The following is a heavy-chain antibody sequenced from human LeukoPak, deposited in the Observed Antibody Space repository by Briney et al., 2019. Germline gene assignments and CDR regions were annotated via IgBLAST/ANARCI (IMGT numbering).Heavy chain of an antibody. V-gene: IGHV4-59*08. CDR2: IYYSGST. D-gene: IGHD2-2*03. CDR1: GGSISSYY. Sequence: SETLSLTCTVSGGSISSYYWSWIRQPPGKGLEWIGYIYYSGSTYYNPSLKSRVTISVDTSKNQFSLKLSSVTAADTAVYYCARHGYCSSTSCRPPLWDYWGQGTLVTVSS. J-gene: IGHJ4*02. CDR3: ARHGYCSSTSCRPPLWDY.